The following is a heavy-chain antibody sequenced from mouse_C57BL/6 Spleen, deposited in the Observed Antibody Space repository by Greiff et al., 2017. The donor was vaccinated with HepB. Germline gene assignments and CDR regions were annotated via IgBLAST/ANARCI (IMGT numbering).Heavy chain of an antibody. CDR1: GYTFTDYN. V-gene: IGHV1-22*01. CDR2: INPNNGGT. D-gene: IGHD1-1*01. J-gene: IGHJ1*03. Sequence: EVQLQESGPELVKPGASVKMSCKASGYTFTDYNMHWVKQSHGKSLEWIGYINPNNGGTSYNQKFKGKATLTVNKSSSTAYMELRSLTSEDSAVYYCAREGYYGSSRVWGTGTTVTVSS. CDR3: AREGYYGSSRV.